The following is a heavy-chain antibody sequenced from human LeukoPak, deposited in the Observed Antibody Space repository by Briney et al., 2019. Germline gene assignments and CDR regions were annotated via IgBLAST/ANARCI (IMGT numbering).Heavy chain of an antibody. CDR3: TTLIGGYCSSSSCYAGPFDY. V-gene: IGHV3-15*01. Sequence: GGSLRLSCAASGFLFRDAWMSWVRQAPGKGLEWVGRIKSKTDGGTTDYAAPVKGRFTISRDDSKTTQYLQMSSLKTEDTAVYYCTTLIGGYCSSSSCYAGPFDYWGQGILITVSS. D-gene: IGHD2-2*01. CDR1: GFLFRDAW. CDR2: IKSKTDGGTT. J-gene: IGHJ4*02.